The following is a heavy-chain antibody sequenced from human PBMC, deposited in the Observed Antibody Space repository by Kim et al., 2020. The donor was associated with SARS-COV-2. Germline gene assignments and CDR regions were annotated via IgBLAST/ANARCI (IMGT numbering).Heavy chain of an antibody. CDR2: IYYSGST. J-gene: IGHJ4*02. CDR1: GGSISSSSYY. D-gene: IGHD3-10*01. CDR3: ARHERGFRLVYYYGRFDF. Sequence: ETLSLTCTVSGGSISSSSYYWGWIRQPPGKGLEWIGSIYYSGSTYYNPSLKSRVTISVDTSKNQFSLKLSSVTAADTAVYYCARHERGFRLVYYYGRFDFWGQGTLVTVSS. V-gene: IGHV4-39*01.